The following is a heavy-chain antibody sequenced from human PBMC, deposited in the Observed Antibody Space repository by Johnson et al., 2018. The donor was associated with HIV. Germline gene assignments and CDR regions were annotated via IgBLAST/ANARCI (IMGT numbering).Heavy chain of an antibody. Sequence: MQLVESGGGVVQPGRSLRLSCTAFGFTFRTYGMHWVRQAPGKGLEWVAGMWYDGTKKNYADSVKGRFTISRDSSKNTLYLQMNSLRAEDTAVYFCVRDRGTVVIWSDAFDMWGQGTLVTVSS. V-gene: IGHV3-33*08. J-gene: IGHJ3*02. D-gene: IGHD3-22*01. CDR1: GFTFRTYG. CDR3: VRDRGTVVIWSDAFDM. CDR2: MWYDGTKK.